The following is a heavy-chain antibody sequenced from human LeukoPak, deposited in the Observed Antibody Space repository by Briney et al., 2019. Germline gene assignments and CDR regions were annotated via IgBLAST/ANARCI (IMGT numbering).Heavy chain of an antibody. CDR1: GFTFSNYY. CDR2: INTDGSSN. V-gene: IGHV3-74*01. D-gene: IGHD3-16*02. CDR3: VRYRPAPA. Sequence: PGGSLRLSCAASGFTFSNYYMHWVRQAPGEGLVWISGINTDGSSNYYGDSVKGRFTISRDNARKTLYPLMSSLRAEDSAIYYCVRYRPAPAWGQGTLVTVAS. J-gene: IGHJ4*02.